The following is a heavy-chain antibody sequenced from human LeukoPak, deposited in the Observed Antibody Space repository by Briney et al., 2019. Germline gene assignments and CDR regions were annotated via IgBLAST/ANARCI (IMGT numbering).Heavy chain of an antibody. D-gene: IGHD4-4*01. V-gene: IGHV4-39*02. J-gene: IGHJ4*02. CDR1: GGSISSSSYY. CDR2: IYYSGST. Sequence: PSETLSLTCTVSGGSISSSSYYWGWIRQPPGKGLEWIGSIYYSGSTYYNPSLKSRVTISVDTPKNQFSLKLSSVTAADTAVYYCAREDYSNYDRYTLDYWGQGTLVTVSS. CDR3: AREDYSNYDRYTLDY.